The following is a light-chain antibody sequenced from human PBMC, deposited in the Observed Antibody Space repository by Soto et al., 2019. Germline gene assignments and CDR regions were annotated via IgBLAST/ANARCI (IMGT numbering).Light chain of an antibody. CDR1: SSDVGGYNY. V-gene: IGLV2-14*01. CDR3: SSYTSSSTYV. J-gene: IGLJ1*01. Sequence: QSALTQPASVSGSPGQSITISCTGTSSDVGGYNYVSWYQQHPGKAPKLMIYEVSNRPSGVSNRFSGSKSGNTASLTISGLQFEDEADYDCSSYTSSSTYVFGTGTKLTVL. CDR2: EVS.